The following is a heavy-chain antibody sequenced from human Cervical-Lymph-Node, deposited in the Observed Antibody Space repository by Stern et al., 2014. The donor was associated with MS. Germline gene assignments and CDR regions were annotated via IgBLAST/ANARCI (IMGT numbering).Heavy chain of an antibody. CDR2: INPNTGGT. CDR1: GYIFTGYY. J-gene: IGHJ6*01. CDR3: ARDQRGITIFGVVTDYYYLGMDV. Sequence: QVQLVQSGAEVKKPVASVKVSCKTSGYIFTGYYIHWVRQAPGQGLAWMAWINPNTGGTNYAQKLQGRVTMSRDTSISTAYVELSSLTSDDTAVYYCARDQRGITIFGVVTDYYYLGMDVWGQGTTVTVSS. V-gene: IGHV1-2*02. D-gene: IGHD3-3*01.